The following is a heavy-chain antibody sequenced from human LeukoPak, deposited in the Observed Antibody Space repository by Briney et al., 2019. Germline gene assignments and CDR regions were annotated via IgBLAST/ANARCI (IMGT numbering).Heavy chain of an antibody. CDR1: GGSIRSHY. J-gene: IGHJ3*02. V-gene: IGHV4-59*11. CDR2: IDYSGST. Sequence: SETLSLTCTVSGGSIRSHYWSWIRQTPGKGLEWIGYIDYSGSTRYNPSLQSRVTISVDTSKNQFSLKLTSVTATDTAVYYCARLINNDNSGDADTFDMWGQGTVVTAFS. CDR3: ARLINNDNSGDADTFDM. D-gene: IGHD3-22*01.